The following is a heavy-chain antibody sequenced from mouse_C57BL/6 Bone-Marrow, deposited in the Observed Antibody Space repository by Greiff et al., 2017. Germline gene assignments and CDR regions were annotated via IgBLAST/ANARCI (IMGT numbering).Heavy chain of an antibody. Sequence: EVQRVESGPGLVKPSQSLSLTCSVTGYSITSGYYWNWIRQFPGNKLEWMGYISYDGSNNYNPSLKNRISITRDTSKNQFFLKLNSVTTEDTATYYCARDNWDYFDYWGQGTTLTVSS. V-gene: IGHV3-6*01. CDR1: GYSITSGYY. J-gene: IGHJ2*01. D-gene: IGHD4-1*01. CDR3: ARDNWDYFDY. CDR2: ISYDGSN.